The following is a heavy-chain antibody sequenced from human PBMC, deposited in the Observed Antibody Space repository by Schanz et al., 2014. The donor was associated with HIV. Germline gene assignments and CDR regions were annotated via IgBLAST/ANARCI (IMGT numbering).Heavy chain of an antibody. V-gene: IGHV1-69*01. CDR2: IIPIFGTT. J-gene: IGHJ3*02. CDR1: GGTFSSYA. Sequence: QLQLVQSGAEVKKPGSSVKVSCKASGGTFSSYAISWVRQAPGQGLEWMGGIIPIFGTTNYAQKFQGRVTITADESTSTAYMELSSLRSEDTAVYYCASGRFDTVIWWGDAFLIWGRGTMVTVSS. CDR3: ASGRFDTVIWWGDAFLI. D-gene: IGHD5-18*01.